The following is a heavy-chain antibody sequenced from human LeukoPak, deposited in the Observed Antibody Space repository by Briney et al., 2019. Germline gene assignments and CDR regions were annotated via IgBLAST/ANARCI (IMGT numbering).Heavy chain of an antibody. J-gene: IGHJ4*02. D-gene: IGHD3-3*01. V-gene: IGHV1-2*02. CDR1: GYTFTGYY. CDR2: INPNSGGT. CDR3: ARGNDFWSGYYRFDY. Sequence: ASVKVSCKASGYTFTGYYMHWVRQAPGQGLEWMGWINPNSGGTNYAQKFQGRVTMTRDTSISTAYMELSRLRSDDTAVYYCARGNDFWSGYYRFDYWGQGTLVTVSS.